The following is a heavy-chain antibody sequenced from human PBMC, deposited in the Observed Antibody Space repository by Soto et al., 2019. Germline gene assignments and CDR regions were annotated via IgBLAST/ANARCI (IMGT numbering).Heavy chain of an antibody. J-gene: IGHJ4*02. CDR3: PRIPASGTVGPFDY. CDR2: IFSNDRK. V-gene: IGHV2-26*01. CDR1: GFSLSDAGMG. D-gene: IGHD6-13*01. Sequence: SGPTLVNPTETLTLTCTVSGFSLSDAGMGVSWIRQPPGKALEWLAHIFSNDRKSHNTSLQSRLTISKDTSKSQVVLTMTNMDPVDTGTYYCPRIPASGTVGPFDYWGQGYLVTVSS.